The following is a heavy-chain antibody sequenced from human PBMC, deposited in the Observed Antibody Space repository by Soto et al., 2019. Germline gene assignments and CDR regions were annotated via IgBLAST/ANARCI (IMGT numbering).Heavy chain of an antibody. J-gene: IGHJ6*02. CDR1: GYTFKSYD. D-gene: IGHD5-12*01. CDR3: ARKGYIGNFAMDV. V-gene: IGHV1-18*04. CDR2: ISGHNGKA. Sequence: QVQLVQTGAEVKEPGASVTVSCKASGYTFKSYDVMGVRQAPGQGLAWMGWISGHNGKADYAENFQGRGIMTTDTSTATASMDLRGLRSDDTAVYYCARKGYIGNFAMDVWGQGTTVTVSS.